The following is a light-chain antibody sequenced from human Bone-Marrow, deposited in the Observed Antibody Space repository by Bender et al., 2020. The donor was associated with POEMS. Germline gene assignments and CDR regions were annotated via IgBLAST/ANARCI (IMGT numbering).Light chain of an antibody. CDR1: SSDVGGCNF. V-gene: IGLV2-14*01. J-gene: IGLJ1*01. CDR3: ASYTSSNSYV. CDR2: DVT. Sequence: QSALTQPASVSGSPGQSITISCTGTSSDVGGCNFVSWYQQHPGKAPKLMIYDVTNRPSGVSDRFSGSKSGNTASLTVSGLQTEDEADYYCASYTSSNSYVFGTGTKVTVL.